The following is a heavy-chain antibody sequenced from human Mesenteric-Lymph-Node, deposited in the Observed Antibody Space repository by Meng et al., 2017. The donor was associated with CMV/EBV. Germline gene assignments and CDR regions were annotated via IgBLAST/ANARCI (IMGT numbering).Heavy chain of an antibody. CDR3: ARDSAMVRGVIDY. CDR2: INSDGSST. Sequence: CPASGFTFSIYCMHWLRQAPGKGLVWVSRINSDGSSTSYADSVKGRFTISRDNAKNTLYLQMNSLRAEDTAVYYCARDSAMVRGVIDYWGQGTLVTVSS. J-gene: IGHJ4*02. CDR1: GFTFSIYC. D-gene: IGHD3-10*01. V-gene: IGHV3-74*01.